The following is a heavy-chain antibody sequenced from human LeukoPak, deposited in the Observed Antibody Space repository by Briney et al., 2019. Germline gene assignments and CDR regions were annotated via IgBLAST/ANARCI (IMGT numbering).Heavy chain of an antibody. CDR3: ARCRDYNFWSGSPVDY. CDR2: ISIDGKNK. CDR1: GFFFISYA. J-gene: IGHJ4*02. D-gene: IGHD3-3*01. V-gene: IGHV3-30*16. Sequence: GGSLRLSCEASGFFFISYAMHWVRQAPGKGLEWLAVISIDGKNKFSADSVKGRINISRDNSKNTLYLQMDRLRPEDTAVYYCARCRDYNFWSGSPVDYWGQGTLVTVSS.